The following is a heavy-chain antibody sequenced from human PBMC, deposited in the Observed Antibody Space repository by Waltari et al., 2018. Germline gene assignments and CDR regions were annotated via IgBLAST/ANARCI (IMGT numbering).Heavy chain of an antibody. D-gene: IGHD6-13*01. CDR2: IRYDGSTK. J-gene: IGHJ4*02. CDR1: GFTFSNDG. V-gene: IGHV3-30*02. CDR3: AKDGVPYRSSWIDY. Sequence: QVQLVESGGGVVQPGGSLRLSCAAAGFTFSNDGLHWVRQATGKGLEWVAFIRYDGSTKYYADSVKGRFTISRDNSKNTLYLQMNSLRAEDTAVYYCAKDGVPYRSSWIDYWGQGTLVTVSS.